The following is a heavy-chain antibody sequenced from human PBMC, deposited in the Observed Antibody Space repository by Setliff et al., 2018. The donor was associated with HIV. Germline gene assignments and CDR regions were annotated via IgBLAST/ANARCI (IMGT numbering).Heavy chain of an antibody. V-gene: IGHV4-59*08. Sequence: SETLSLTCTVSGGSISGFYWSWIRQSPGNGLEWIGWIYYSGSTNYNPSLKSRVTISVDTSKNQFSLKLSSVTAADTAVYYCARHAPYPPWAYYYYYMDVWGKGTTVTVSS. D-gene: IGHD3-16*01. CDR2: IYYSGST. CDR3: ARHAPYPPWAYYYYYMDV. CDR1: GGSISGFY. J-gene: IGHJ6*03.